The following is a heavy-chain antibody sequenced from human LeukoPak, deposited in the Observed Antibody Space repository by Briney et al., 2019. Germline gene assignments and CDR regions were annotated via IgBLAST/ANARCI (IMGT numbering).Heavy chain of an antibody. Sequence: ASVKVSCKASGYTFTGYYMHWVRQAPGQGLEWMGWINPNSGGTNYAQKFQGRVTMTRDTSISTAYMEQSRLRSDDTAVYYCARGLLWFGELTLHYYYSYYMDVWGKGTTVTVSS. CDR3: ARGLLWFGELTLHYYYSYYMDV. CDR2: INPNSGGT. CDR1: GYTFTGYY. D-gene: IGHD3-10*01. J-gene: IGHJ6*03. V-gene: IGHV1-2*02.